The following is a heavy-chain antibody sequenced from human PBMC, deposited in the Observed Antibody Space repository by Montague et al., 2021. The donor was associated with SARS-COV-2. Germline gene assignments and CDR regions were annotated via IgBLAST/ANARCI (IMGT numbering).Heavy chain of an antibody. CDR2: IRSNPYGRTT. CDR1: GLTFADHA. V-gene: IGHV3-49*04. Sequence: SLRLSCATSGLTFADHALGWVRQAPGKGLEWVGLIRSNPYGRTTDFAASVKGRFTISRDDSKSIAYLQMNSLKTEDTAVYYCTIGCISTSCYSYRMNDAFDIWGQGTMVTVSS. D-gene: IGHD2-2*01. CDR3: TIGCISTSCYSYRMNDAFDI. J-gene: IGHJ3*02.